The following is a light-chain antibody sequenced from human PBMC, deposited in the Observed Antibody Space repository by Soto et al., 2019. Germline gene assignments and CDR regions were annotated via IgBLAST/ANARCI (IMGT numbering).Light chain of an antibody. V-gene: IGKV3-20*01. CDR3: QQYVSSPRT. CDR1: ESVDSRY. J-gene: IGKJ1*01. Sequence: EIVLTQSPGTLSLSPGERATLSCGASESVDSRYLAWYQQKPGQAPRLLIYGASSRATGIPDRFGGSGSGTDFTLTISRLEPEDFAVYYCQQYVSSPRTFGQGTKVDIK. CDR2: GAS.